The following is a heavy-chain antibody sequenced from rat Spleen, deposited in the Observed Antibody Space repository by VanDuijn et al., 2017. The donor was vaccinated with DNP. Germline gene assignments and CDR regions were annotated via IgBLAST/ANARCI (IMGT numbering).Heavy chain of an antibody. V-gene: IGHV2-1*01. CDR3: ASITTVFEY. CDR2: VWSGGST. D-gene: IGHD1-1*01. CDR1: GFSLTSNS. Sequence: QVQLKESGPGLVQPSQTLSLTCTVSGFSLTSNSVHWVRQPPGKGLEWVGAVWSGGSTDYNSAIKSRVSISRDTSKSQVFLKMNSLQTEDTAMYFCASITTVFEYWGQGVMVTVSS. J-gene: IGHJ2*01.